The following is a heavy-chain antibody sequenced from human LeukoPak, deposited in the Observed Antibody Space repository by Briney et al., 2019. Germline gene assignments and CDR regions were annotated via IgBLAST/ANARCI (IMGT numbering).Heavy chain of an antibody. CDR2: INWNGGST. D-gene: IGHD2-2*02. CDR1: GFTFDDYG. J-gene: IGHJ6*03. V-gene: IGHV3-20*04. CDR3: ARASGGCSSTSCYTSVGGNYYYYYMDV. Sequence: GGSLRLSCAPSGFTFDDYGMSWVPQAPGKGLEWVSGINWNGGSTGNADSVKGRFTISRDNAKNSLYLQMNSLRAEDAALYYCARASGGCSSTSCYTSVGGNYYYYYMDVWGKGTMVTVSS.